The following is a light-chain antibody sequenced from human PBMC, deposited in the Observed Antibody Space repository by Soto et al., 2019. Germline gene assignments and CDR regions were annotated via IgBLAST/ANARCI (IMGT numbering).Light chain of an antibody. CDR2: KAS. V-gene: IGKV1-5*03. Sequence: DIQMTQSPSTLSGSVGDRVTITCRASQTISSWLAWYQQKPGKAPKLLIYKASTVKSGVPSRFSGSGSGTEFTLTISSLQPDDFATYYCQHYNSYAEAFGQGTQVELK. CDR3: QHYNSYAEA. J-gene: IGKJ1*01. CDR1: QTISSW.